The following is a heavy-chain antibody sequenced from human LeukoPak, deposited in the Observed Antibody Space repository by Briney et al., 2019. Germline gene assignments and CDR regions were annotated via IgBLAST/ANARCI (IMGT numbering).Heavy chain of an antibody. Sequence: SEILSLTCAVSGGSISSSNWWSWVRQPPGKGLEWIGEIYHSGSTNYNPSLKSRVTISVDKSKNQFSLKLSSVTAADTAVYYCARLDCSSTSCYDTIGYWGQGTLVTVSS. D-gene: IGHD2-2*01. CDR3: ARLDCSSTSCYDTIGY. CDR1: GGSISSSNW. CDR2: IYHSGST. J-gene: IGHJ4*02. V-gene: IGHV4-4*02.